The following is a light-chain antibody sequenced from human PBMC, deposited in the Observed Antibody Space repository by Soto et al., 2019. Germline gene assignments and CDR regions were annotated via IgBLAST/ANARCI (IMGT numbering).Light chain of an antibody. CDR3: QTWGTGHVV. V-gene: IGLV4-69*01. J-gene: IGLJ2*01. CDR1: SGHSSYA. CDR2: LNSDGSH. Sequence: QPVLTQSPSASASLGASVKLTCTLSSGHSSYAIAWHQQQPEKGPRYLMKLNSDGSHSKGDGIPDRFSGSSSGAERYLTISSLQSEDEADYYCQTWGTGHVVFGGGTKLPS.